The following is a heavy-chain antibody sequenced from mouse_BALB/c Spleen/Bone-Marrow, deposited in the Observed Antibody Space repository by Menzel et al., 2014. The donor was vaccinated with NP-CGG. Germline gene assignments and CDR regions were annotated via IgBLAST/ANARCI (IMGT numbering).Heavy chain of an antibody. CDR3: ARYGNYPMDY. J-gene: IGHJ4*01. D-gene: IGHD2-1*01. CDR1: GFTFSDYY. V-gene: IGHV5-4*02. CDR2: ISDGGSYT. Sequence: EVMLVESGGGLVKPGGSLKLSCAASGFTFSDYYMYWVRQTPEKRLEWVATISDGGSYTYYPDSVKGRFTISRDNAKNNLYLQMRSLKSEDTAMYYCARYGNYPMDYWGQGTSVTVSS.